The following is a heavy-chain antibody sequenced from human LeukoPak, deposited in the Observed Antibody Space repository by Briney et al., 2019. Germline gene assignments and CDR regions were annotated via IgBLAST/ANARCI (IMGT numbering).Heavy chain of an antibody. CDR1: GGSFSGYY. CDR3: ARGYYYDSSGSHNYFDY. J-gene: IGHJ4*02. D-gene: IGHD3-22*01. Sequence: SETLSLTCAVYGGSFSGYYWSWIRQPPGKGLEWIREINHSGSTNYNPSLKSRVTISVDTSKNQFSLKLSSVTAADTAVYYCARGYYYDSSGSHNYFDYWGQGTLVTVSS. V-gene: IGHV4-34*01. CDR2: INHSGST.